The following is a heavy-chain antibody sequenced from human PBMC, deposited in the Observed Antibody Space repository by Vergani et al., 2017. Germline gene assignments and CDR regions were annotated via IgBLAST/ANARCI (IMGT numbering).Heavy chain of an antibody. J-gene: IGHJ4*02. V-gene: IGHV3-9*01. CDR2: ISWNSGSI. D-gene: IGHD6-19*01. CDR3: AKGRGSGWYGVDY. Sequence: EVQLLESGGGLVQPGGSLRLSCAASGFTFDDYAMHWVRQAPGKGLEWVSGISWNSGSIGYADSVKGRFTISRDNAKNSLYLQMNSLRVEDTALYYCAKGRGSGWYGVDYWGQGTLVTVSS. CDR1: GFTFDDYA.